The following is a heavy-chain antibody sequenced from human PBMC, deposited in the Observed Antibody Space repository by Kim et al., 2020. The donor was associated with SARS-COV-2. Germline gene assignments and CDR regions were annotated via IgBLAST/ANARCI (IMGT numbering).Heavy chain of an antibody. CDR3: ARDTPGQKAYDI. J-gene: IGHJ3*02. Sequence: YAGSVKSRITNNADTSKTQFSLQLNSVSPEDTAVYYCARDTPGQKAYDIWGQGTMVTVSS. V-gene: IGHV6-1*01.